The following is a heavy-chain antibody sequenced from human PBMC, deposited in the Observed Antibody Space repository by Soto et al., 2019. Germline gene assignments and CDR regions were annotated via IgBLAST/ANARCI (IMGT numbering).Heavy chain of an antibody. J-gene: IGHJ6*02. Sequence: SVKVSCKASGYTFTSYGISWVRQAPGQGLEWMGWISAYNGNTNYAQKLQGRVTMTTDTSTSTAYMELRSLRSDDTAVYYCARDLPKWEPIGDYYYGMDVWGQGTTVTVS. CDR2: ISAYNGNT. CDR1: GYTFTSYG. D-gene: IGHD1-26*01. V-gene: IGHV1-18*01. CDR3: ARDLPKWEPIGDYYYGMDV.